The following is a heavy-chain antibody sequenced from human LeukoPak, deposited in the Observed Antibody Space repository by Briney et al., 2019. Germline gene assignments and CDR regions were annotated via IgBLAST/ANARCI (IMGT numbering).Heavy chain of an antibody. D-gene: IGHD3-16*02. CDR2: IYPGDSDT. CDR3: ARLWGSYRYSYFDY. V-gene: IGHV5-51*01. CDR1: GYSFTSYW. J-gene: IGHJ4*02. Sequence: GESLKISCKGSGYSFTSYWIGWVRQMPGKGLEGRGIIYPGDSDTRYSPSFQGQVTISADKSISTAYLQWSSLKASDTAMHYCARLWGSYRYSYFDYWGQGTLVTVSS.